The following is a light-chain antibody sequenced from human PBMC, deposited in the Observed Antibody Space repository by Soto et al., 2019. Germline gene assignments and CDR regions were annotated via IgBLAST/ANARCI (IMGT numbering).Light chain of an antibody. J-gene: IGLJ2*01. CDR2: EVH. CDR3: SSYTVSTAPVV. Sequence: QSALTQPASVSGSPGQSITISCTRTSSDVGVSNYVSWYQQHPGKAPKLMIYEVHNRPSGVSNRFSASKSGNTASLTISGLQAEDEAYYYCSSYTVSTAPVVFGGGTKLTVL. CDR1: SSDVGVSNY. V-gene: IGLV2-14*01.